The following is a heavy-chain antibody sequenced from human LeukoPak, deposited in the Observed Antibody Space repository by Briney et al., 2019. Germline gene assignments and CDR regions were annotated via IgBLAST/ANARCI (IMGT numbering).Heavy chain of an antibody. J-gene: IGHJ4*02. CDR1: GYSISSGDY. Sequence: SETLSLTCAVSGYSISSGDYWGWIRQPPGKGLEWIGSIYHSGSTYNNPSLKSRVTMSVDTSKNQFSLNLISVTAADTAVHYCARSPYYFDSSGYHGAYYFDYWGQGTLVTVSS. V-gene: IGHV4-38-2*01. CDR3: ARSPYYFDSSGYHGAYYFDY. D-gene: IGHD3-22*01. CDR2: IYHSGST.